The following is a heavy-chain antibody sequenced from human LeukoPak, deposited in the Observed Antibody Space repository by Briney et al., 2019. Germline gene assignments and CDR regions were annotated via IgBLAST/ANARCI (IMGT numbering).Heavy chain of an antibody. J-gene: IGHJ5*02. D-gene: IGHD2-2*01. CDR1: GFTFSSYA. CDR3: AKDPREYCSSTSCPNWFDP. Sequence: GGSLRLSCAASGFTFSSYAMSWVRQAPGKGLECVSSISASGGTTYYADSVKGRFTISRDNSKNTLYLQMLSLRAEDSAIYYCAKDPREYCSSTSCPNWFDPWGQGTLVTVSS. V-gene: IGHV3-23*01. CDR2: ISASGGTT.